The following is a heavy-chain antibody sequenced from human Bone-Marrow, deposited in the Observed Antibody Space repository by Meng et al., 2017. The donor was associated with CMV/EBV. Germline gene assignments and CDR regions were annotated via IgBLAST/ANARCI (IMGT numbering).Heavy chain of an antibody. CDR2: IVPVLRNP. D-gene: IGHD1-14*01. CDR3: AFRSEYYDMDV. Sequence: SVKVSCKASKVPFSGFIVAWVRQAPGQGLEWMGGIVPVLRNPKYAQKFEGRLTITTKASTTTAYMELSSLRSEDTAVYYCAFRSEYYDMDVWGQGTAVTVSS. CDR1: KVPFSGFI. V-gene: IGHV1-69*05. J-gene: IGHJ6*02.